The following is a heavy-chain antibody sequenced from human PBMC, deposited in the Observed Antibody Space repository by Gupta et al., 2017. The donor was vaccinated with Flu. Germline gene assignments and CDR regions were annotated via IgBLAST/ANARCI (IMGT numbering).Heavy chain of an antibody. V-gene: IGHV1-69*06. CDR3: ARDPGVGNDYVWGSYRSTLGFDP. J-gene: IGHJ5*02. CDR2: IIPIFGTA. D-gene: IGHD3-16*02. Sequence: QVQLVQSGAEVKKPGSSVKVSCKASGGTFSSYAISWVRQAPGQGLEWMGGIIPIFGTANYAQKFQGRVTITADKSTSTAYMELSSLRSEDTAVYYCARDPGVGNDYVWGSYRSTLGFDPWGQGTLVTVSS. CDR1: GGTFSSYA.